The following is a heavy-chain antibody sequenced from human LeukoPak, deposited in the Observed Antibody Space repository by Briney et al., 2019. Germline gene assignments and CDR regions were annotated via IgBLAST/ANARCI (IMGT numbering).Heavy chain of an antibody. CDR1: GYTFTGYY. V-gene: IGHV1-2*04. CDR3: ARAARDRYSSSWFD. J-gene: IGHJ4*02. D-gene: IGHD6-13*01. Sequence: ASVKVSCKASGYTFTGYYMHWVRQAPGQGLEWMGWINPNSGGKNYAQKFQGWVTMTRDTSISTAYMELSRLRSDDTAVYYCARAARDRYSSSWFDWGQGTLVTVSS. CDR2: INPNSGGK.